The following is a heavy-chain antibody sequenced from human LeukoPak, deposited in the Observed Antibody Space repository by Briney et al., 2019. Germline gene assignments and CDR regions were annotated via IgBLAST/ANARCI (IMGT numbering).Heavy chain of an antibody. J-gene: IGHJ2*01. D-gene: IGHD5-18*01. Sequence: PGGSLRLSCVASGFTFRSYSMNWVRQAPRKGLEWVSYISSSGSTIYYADAVKGRFTISRDNAKNSLYLQMSSLRDEDTAVYYCATVAMEDWYFDLWGRGTLVTVSS. V-gene: IGHV3-48*02. CDR3: ATVAMEDWYFDL. CDR1: GFTFRSYS. CDR2: ISSSGSTI.